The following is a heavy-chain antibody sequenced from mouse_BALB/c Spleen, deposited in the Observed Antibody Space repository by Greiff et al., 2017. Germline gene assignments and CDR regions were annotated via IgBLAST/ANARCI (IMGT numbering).Heavy chain of an antibody. D-gene: IGHD2-3*01. CDR3: ATSDGYDAMDY. V-gene: IGHV2-2*02. CDR2: IWSGGST. J-gene: IGHJ4*01. Sequence: VKLQESGPGLVQPSQSLSITCTVSGFSLPSYGVHWVRQSPGKGLEWLGVIWSGGSTDYNAAFISRLSISKDNSKSQVFFKMNSLQANDTAIYYCATSDGYDAMDYWGQGTSVTVSS. CDR1: GFSLPSYG.